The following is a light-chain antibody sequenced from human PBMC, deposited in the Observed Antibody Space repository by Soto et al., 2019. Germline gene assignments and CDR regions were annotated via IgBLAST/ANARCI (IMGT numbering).Light chain of an antibody. J-gene: IGKJ5*01. V-gene: IGKV3-15*01. CDR2: GAS. CDR3: QQYNNWPPIT. CDR1: QSVDSY. Sequence: EIVLTQSPVTLSLSPGERATLSCRASQSVDSYLAWYQQKPGQAPRLLIYGASTRATGIPARFSGSGSGTEFTLTISSLQSEDFAVYYCQQYNNWPPITFGQGTRLEI.